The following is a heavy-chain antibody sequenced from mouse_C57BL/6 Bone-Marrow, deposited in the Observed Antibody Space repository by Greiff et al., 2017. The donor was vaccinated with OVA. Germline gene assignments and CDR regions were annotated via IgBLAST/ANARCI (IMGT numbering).Heavy chain of an antibody. J-gene: IGHJ4*01. D-gene: IGHD2-14*01. CDR2: IYPSDSET. CDR1: GYTFTSYW. CDR3: ARGLLEGAMDY. V-gene: IGHV1-61*01. Sequence: QVHVKQPGAELVRPGSSVKLSCKASGYTFTSYWMDWVKQRPGQGLEWIGNIYPSDSETHYNQKFKDKATLTVDKSSSTAYMQLSSLTSEDSAVYYCARGLLEGAMDYWGQGTSVTVSS.